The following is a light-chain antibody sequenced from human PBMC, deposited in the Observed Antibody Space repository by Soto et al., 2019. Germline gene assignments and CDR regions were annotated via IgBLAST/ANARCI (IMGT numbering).Light chain of an antibody. V-gene: IGLV1-44*01. J-gene: IGLJ2*01. CDR1: SSNIGSYS. Sequence: QLVLTQPPSASGTPGQRVTISCSGSSSNIGSYSVNWYQQLPGTAPKLLIYSTNQRPSGVPDRFSGSKSGPSASLAISGLQSEDEADYYCAAWDDSLNGVVFGGGTKLTVL. CDR3: AAWDDSLNGVV. CDR2: STN.